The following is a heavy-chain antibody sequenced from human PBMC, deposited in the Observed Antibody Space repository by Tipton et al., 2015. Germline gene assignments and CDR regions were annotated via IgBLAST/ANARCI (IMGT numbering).Heavy chain of an antibody. CDR3: ARAVSGKFADY. CDR1: GYTFTTYN. J-gene: IGHJ4*02. D-gene: IGHD4-23*01. V-gene: IGHV1-18*01. CDR2: ISTYNGNT. Sequence: QLVQSGAEVKKPGASVKVSCKASGYTFTTYNLIWVRQAPGQGLEWMGWISTYNGNTDYAQTLQGRVTLTTDTSASTAYMDLRSLGSDDTAVYYCARAVSGKFADYWGQGALVTVSS.